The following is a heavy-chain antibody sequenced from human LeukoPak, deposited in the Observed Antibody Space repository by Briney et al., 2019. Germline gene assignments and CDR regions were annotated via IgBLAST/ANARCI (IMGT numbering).Heavy chain of an antibody. D-gene: IGHD6-13*01. CDR3: ARGLITGAAGTYYYYGMDV. Sequence: QPGGSLRLSCVASGFIFSRYGMHWVRQAPGKGLEYVSAISNSGGSTYYANSVKGRFTISRDNSKNTLYLQMGSLRGEDMAVYYCARGLITGAAGTYYYYGMDVWGRGTTVTVSS. CDR2: ISNSGGST. J-gene: IGHJ6*02. V-gene: IGHV3-64*01. CDR1: GFIFSRYG.